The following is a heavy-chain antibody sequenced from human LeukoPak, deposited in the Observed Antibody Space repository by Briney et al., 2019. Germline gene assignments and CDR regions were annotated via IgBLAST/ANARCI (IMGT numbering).Heavy chain of an antibody. Sequence: PGGSLRLSCAASGFTISTYWMHWVRQAPGKGLVWVSRINSDGSSTSYADSVKGRFTISRDNAKNTLYLQMNSLRAEDTAAYHCARSGYGGNYFDYWGQGILVTVSS. J-gene: IGHJ4*02. CDR1: GFTISTYW. CDR2: INSDGSST. CDR3: ARSGYGGNYFDY. V-gene: IGHV3-74*01. D-gene: IGHD5-18*01.